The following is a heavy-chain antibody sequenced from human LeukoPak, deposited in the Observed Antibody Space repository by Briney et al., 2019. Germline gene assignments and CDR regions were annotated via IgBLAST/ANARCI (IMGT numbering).Heavy chain of an antibody. CDR3: AKGQPVWLQSHVFDY. Sequence: GGSLRLSCAASGFTFSSYAMSWVRQAPGKGLEWVSAISGSGGSTYYADSVEGRFTISRDNSKNTLYLQMNSLRAEDTAVYYCAKGQPVWLQSHVFDYWGQGTLVTVSS. CDR1: GFTFSSYA. D-gene: IGHD5-24*01. V-gene: IGHV3-23*01. CDR2: ISGSGGST. J-gene: IGHJ4*02.